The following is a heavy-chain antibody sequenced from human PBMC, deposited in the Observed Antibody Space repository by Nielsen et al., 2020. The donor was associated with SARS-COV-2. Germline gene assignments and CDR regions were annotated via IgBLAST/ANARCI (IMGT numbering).Heavy chain of an antibody. CDR3: ARGSGSADY. J-gene: IGHJ4*02. D-gene: IGHD3-10*01. CDR2: INPSGGST. V-gene: IGHV1-46*01. Sequence: WVRQAPGQGLEWMGIINPSGGSTSYAQKFQGRVTMTRDTSISTAYMELSRLRSDDTAVYYCARGSGSADYWGQGTLVTVSS.